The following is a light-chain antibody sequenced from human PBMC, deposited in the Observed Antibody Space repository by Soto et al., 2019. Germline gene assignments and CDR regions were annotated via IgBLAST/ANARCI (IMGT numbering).Light chain of an antibody. J-gene: IGKJ2*02. Sequence: DIQMTQSPSSLSASVGDRVTITCRASQSISTYLNWYQQKVGKAPKLLIYAASSLQRGVPSRFSGSGSGTDFTLTISSLQPEDSATYYCQQGYSTPRTFGQGTKLEIK. V-gene: IGKV1-39*01. CDR2: AAS. CDR3: QQGYSTPRT. CDR1: QSISTY.